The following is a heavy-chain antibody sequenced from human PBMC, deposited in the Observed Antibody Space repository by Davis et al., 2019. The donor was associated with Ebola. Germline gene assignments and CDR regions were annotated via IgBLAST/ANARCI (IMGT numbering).Heavy chain of an antibody. Sequence: ASVKVSCKASGYTFTSYGISWVRQAPGQGLEWMGWISAYNGNTNYAQKFQGRVTITRNTSISTAYMELSSLRSEDTAVYYCARRAGRSYSSRNFDYWGQGTLVTVPS. CDR1: GYTFTSYG. D-gene: IGHD6-13*01. V-gene: IGHV1-18*01. CDR2: ISAYNGNT. J-gene: IGHJ4*02. CDR3: ARRAGRSYSSRNFDY.